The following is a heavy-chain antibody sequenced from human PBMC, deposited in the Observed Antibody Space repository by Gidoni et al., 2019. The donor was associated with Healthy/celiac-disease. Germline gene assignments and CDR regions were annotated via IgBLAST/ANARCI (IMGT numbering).Heavy chain of an antibody. CDR2: IRSNGGST. J-gene: IGHJ4*02. CDR3: VKDRHSSSFQSELDY. Sequence: EVQLVESGGGLVQPGGSLRLSCSASGFTFRRYAMHWVRQAPGTGLEYGSAIRSNGGSTYYADSVKGRFTISRDNSKNTLYLQMSSLRAEDTAVYYCVKDRHSSSFQSELDYWGQGTLVTVSS. V-gene: IGHV3-64D*06. CDR1: GFTFRRYA. D-gene: IGHD6-6*01.